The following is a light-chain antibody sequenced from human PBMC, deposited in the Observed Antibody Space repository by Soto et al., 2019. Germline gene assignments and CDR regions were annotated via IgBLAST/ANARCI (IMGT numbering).Light chain of an antibody. Sequence: QSVLTQPPSVSAAPGQKVTISCSGSSSNIGNNYVSWYQQLPGTTPKLLIYENNKRPSGIPDRFSGAKSGTSATLGITGLQTGDAADYYCGTWDSSLSAGGYVFGTGTKLTVL. CDR2: ENN. CDR3: GTWDSSLSAGGYV. V-gene: IGLV1-51*02. J-gene: IGLJ1*01. CDR1: SSNIGNNY.